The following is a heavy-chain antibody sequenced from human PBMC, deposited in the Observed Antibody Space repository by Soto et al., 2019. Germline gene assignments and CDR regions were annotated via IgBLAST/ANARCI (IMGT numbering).Heavy chain of an antibody. CDR2: ISSSGSTV. J-gene: IGHJ4*02. CDR1: GFTISNYN. CDR3: ARAFAY. Sequence: GASVRLSCAASGFTISNYNMNWVRQAPGKGLEWVSYISSSGSTVYYADSVKGRFTISRDNAKNSLYLQMNSLRDEDTAVYYCARAFAYWGQGTLVTVSS. V-gene: IGHV3-48*02.